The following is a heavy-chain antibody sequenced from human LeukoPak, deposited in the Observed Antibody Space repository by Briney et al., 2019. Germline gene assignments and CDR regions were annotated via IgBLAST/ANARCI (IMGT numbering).Heavy chain of an antibody. CDR3: AEAGPDAFDI. CDR2: IIPIFGTA. J-gene: IGHJ3*02. D-gene: IGHD6-13*01. Sequence: WASVKVSCKASGGTFSSYAISWVRQAPGQELEWMGGIIPIFGTANYAQKFQGRVTITADESTSTAYMELSSLRSEDTAVYYCAEAGPDAFDIWGQGTMVTVSS. V-gene: IGHV1-69*13. CDR1: GGTFSSYA.